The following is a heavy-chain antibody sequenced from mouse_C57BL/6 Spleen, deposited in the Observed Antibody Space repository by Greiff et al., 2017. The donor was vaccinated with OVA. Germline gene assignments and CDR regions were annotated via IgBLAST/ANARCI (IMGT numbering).Heavy chain of an antibody. D-gene: IGHD4-1*01. CDR1: GYTFTSYW. Sequence: VQLKQPGAELVRPGSSVKLSCKASGYTFTSYWMDWVKQRPGQGLEWIGNIYPSDSETHYNQKFKDKATLTVDKSSSTAYMQLSSLTSEDSAVYYCASGRGANWDYWCQGTTLTVSS. V-gene: IGHV1-61*01. J-gene: IGHJ2*01. CDR2: IYPSDSET. CDR3: ASGRGANWDY.